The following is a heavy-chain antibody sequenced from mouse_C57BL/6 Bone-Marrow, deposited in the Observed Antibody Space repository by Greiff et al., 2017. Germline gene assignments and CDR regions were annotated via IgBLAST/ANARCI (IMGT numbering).Heavy chain of an antibody. Sequence: VQLKESEGGLVQPGSSMKLSCTASGFTFSDYYMAWVRQVPEKGLEWVANINYDGSSTYYLDSLKSRFIISEDKEKNILYLQMSSLKSEDTATYYCAGEVGPPPWLAYWGQGTLVTVSA. V-gene: IGHV5-16*01. CDR1: GFTFSDYY. CDR2: INYDGSST. J-gene: IGHJ3*01. CDR3: AGEVGPPPWLAY.